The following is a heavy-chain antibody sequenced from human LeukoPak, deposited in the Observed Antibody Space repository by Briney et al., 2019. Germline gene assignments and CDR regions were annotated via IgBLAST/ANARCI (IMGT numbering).Heavy chain of an antibody. D-gene: IGHD3-10*01. Sequence: GASVTLSCKASGYTFNTFDINWVRQAPGQGPEWMGWVNPYNDKTVYAPKFQGRVSISSNNSINTAYMEFSGLKSDDTAVYYCARGRRLRGVTSRPIYYYYYMDVWGGGTTVTVSS. CDR1: GYTFNTFD. V-gene: IGHV1-8*03. CDR3: ARGRRLRGVTSRPIYYYYYMDV. CDR2: VNPYNDKT. J-gene: IGHJ6*03.